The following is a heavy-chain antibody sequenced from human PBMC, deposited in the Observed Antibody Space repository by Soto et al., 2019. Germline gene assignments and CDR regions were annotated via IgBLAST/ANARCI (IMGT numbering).Heavy chain of an antibody. CDR1: GFTFSSYG. J-gene: IGHJ4*02. D-gene: IGHD5-12*01. V-gene: IGHV3-33*01. Sequence: QVQLVESGGGVVQPGRSLRLSCAASGFTFSSYGMHWVRQAPGKGLEWVAVIWYDGSNKYYADSVKGRFTISRDNSKNTLYLQMNSLRAEDTAVYYCARAYIVATITFQADYWGQGTLVTVSS. CDR2: IWYDGSNK. CDR3: ARAYIVATITFQADY.